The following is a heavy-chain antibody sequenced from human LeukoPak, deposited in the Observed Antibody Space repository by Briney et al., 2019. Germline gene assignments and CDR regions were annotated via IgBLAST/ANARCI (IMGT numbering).Heavy chain of an antibody. CDR3: AKVKVPGTEDLQS. V-gene: IGHV3-30*04. Sequence: GGSLRLSCAASGFAFSNFAMHWLRQAPGKGLAWGAVISHHGKDVFYTDSVKGRFTISRDNSKNTLYLQMTSLRADDTAVYYCAKVKVPGTEDLQSWGQGTLVAVSS. CDR2: ISHHGKDV. D-gene: IGHD1-1*01. CDR1: GFAFSNFA. J-gene: IGHJ1*01.